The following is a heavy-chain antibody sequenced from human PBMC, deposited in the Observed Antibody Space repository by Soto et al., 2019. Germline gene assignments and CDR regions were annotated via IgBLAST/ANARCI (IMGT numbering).Heavy chain of an antibody. CDR1: GFTFSSYW. CDR3: ARGGAHTAMANEY. CDR2: ISFDGSAT. D-gene: IGHD5-18*01. J-gene: IGHJ4*02. Sequence: GGSLRLSCAASGFTFSSYWMHWVRQASGKGLVWVSRISFDGSATTYADSVKGRFTISRDNAKNTLYLQMNSLRAEDTAVYYCARGGAHTAMANEYWGQGALVTVSS. V-gene: IGHV3-74*01.